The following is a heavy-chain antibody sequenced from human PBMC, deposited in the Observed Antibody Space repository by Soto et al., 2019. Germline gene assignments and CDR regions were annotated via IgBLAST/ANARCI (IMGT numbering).Heavy chain of an antibody. D-gene: IGHD4-17*01. CDR1: GGSLSNYG. CDR2: IIPAFGTP. CDR3: ARGDANKIDVTTYYAMDV. Sequence: QVQLVQSGAEVKKPGSSVKVSCKASGGSLSNYGISWVRQAPGQGLEWMGAIIPAFGTPNYAQKFQDRVTITADESTTTVYMEVRSLTSADTAVYYCARGDANKIDVTTYYAMDVWGQGTTVTVSS. J-gene: IGHJ6*02. V-gene: IGHV1-69*12.